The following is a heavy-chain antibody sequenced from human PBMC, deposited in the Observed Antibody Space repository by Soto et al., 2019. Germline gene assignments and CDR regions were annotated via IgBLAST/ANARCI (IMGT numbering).Heavy chain of an antibody. J-gene: IGHJ3*02. CDR2: ISGSGGST. CDR3: AKASMIVVVHDAFDI. CDR1: GFTFSSYA. V-gene: IGHV3-23*01. D-gene: IGHD3-22*01. Sequence: GPLRLSCAASGFTFSSYAMSWVRQAPGKGLEWVSAISGSGGSTYYADSVKGRFTISRDNSKNTLYLQMNSLRAEDTAVYYCAKASMIVVVHDAFDIWGQGTMVSVSS.